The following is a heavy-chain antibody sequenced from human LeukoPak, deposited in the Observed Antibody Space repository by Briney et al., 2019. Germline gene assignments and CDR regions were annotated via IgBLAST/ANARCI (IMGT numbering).Heavy chain of an antibody. CDR3: ARTTEGGYTYDYFYYYYMDV. J-gene: IGHJ6*03. CDR2: IYYSGST. CDR1: GYSISSGYY. V-gene: IGHV4-61*01. Sequence: SETLSLTCTVSGYSISSGYYWSWIRQPPGKGLEWIGYIYYSGSTNYNPSLKSRVTISVDTSKNQFSLELSSVTAADTAVYYCARTTEGGYTYDYFYYYYMDVWGKGTTVTISS. D-gene: IGHD5-18*01.